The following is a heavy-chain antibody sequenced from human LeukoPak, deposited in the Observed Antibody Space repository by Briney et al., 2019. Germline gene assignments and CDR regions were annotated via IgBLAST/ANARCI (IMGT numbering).Heavy chain of an antibody. CDR2: IKRRSDGGTP. D-gene: IGHD2-2*01. V-gene: IGHV3-15*07. J-gene: IGHJ4*02. CDR1: GFSFNDAW. Sequence: PGGSLRLSCAGSGFSFNDAWMNWVRQAPGKGLEWVGRIKRRSDGGTPDYAAPVQGRFTISRDESKNTLYLQMNSLKTGDTAVYYCTTDTRRIDTFAWGQGTLVTVAA. CDR3: TTDTRRIDTFA.